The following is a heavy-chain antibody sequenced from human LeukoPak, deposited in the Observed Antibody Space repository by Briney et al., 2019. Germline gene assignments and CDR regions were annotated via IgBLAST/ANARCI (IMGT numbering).Heavy chain of an antibody. V-gene: IGHV4-59*01. CDR1: GGSISSYY. Sequence: SETLSLTCTVSGGSISSYYWGWIRQPPGKGLEWIGYIYYSGSTNYNPSLKSRVTISVDTSKNQFSLKLSSVTAADTAVYYCAREGSTNGWFDPWGQGTLVTVSS. D-gene: IGHD3-10*01. J-gene: IGHJ5*02. CDR2: IYYSGST. CDR3: AREGSTNGWFDP.